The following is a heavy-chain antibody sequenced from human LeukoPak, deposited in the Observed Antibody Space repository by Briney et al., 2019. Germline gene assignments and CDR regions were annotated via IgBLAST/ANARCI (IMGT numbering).Heavy chain of an antibody. Sequence: ASVKVSCKVSGYTLTELSMHWVRQAPGKGLEWMGGFDPDDGETVYAQKFQGGVTMTEDTSTDTAYMELSSLRSEDTAVYYCATATGGAWAHNGMDVWGQGTTVTVSS. D-gene: IGHD7-27*01. CDR2: FDPDDGET. CDR1: GYTLTELS. J-gene: IGHJ6*02. V-gene: IGHV1-24*01. CDR3: ATATGGAWAHNGMDV.